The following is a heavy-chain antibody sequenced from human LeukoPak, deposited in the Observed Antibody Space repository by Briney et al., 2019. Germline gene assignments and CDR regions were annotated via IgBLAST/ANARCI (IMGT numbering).Heavy chain of an antibody. D-gene: IGHD3-10*01. CDR3: ARGLYGSGSYFDY. Sequence: SETLSLTCSVSGGSLTYYYWTWIRQPPGRRPEWIGFIYYSGSTNYNPSLESRVAFSVDTSKNQVSLKLSSVTAADTAIYYCARGLYGSGSYFDYWGQGTLVTVSS. CDR1: GGSLTYYY. J-gene: IGHJ4*02. V-gene: IGHV4-59*01. CDR2: IYYSGST.